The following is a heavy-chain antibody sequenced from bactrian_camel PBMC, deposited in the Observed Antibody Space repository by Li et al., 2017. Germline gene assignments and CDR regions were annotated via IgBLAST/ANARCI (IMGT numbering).Heavy chain of an antibody. V-gene: IGHV3S55*01. J-gene: IGHJ4*01. Sequence: VQLVESGGGSVQTGGSLRLSCTLHGLTFDDSDIAWYRQPLGNACELVSTINSEGSTTYADSVKGRFTISQNNAKTTTWLQMNNLKLDDMAMYYCAPDSSPQMGCYWTRGTQVTVS. D-gene: IGHD2*01. CDR2: INSEGST. CDR1: GLTFDDSD.